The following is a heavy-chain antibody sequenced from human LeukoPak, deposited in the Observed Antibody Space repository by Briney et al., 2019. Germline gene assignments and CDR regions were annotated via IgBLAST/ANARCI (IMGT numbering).Heavy chain of an antibody. CDR3: ARSTATRITSSGTTVDY. Sequence: SVKVSCNTSGYTFTSYGISWVRQAPGQGLEWMGRIIPILGIANYAQKFQGRVTITADKSTSTAYMELSSLRSEDTAVYYCARSTATRITSSGTTVDYWGQGTLVTVSS. D-gene: IGHD1-7*01. CDR2: IIPILGIA. V-gene: IGHV1-69*04. CDR1: GYTFTSYG. J-gene: IGHJ4*02.